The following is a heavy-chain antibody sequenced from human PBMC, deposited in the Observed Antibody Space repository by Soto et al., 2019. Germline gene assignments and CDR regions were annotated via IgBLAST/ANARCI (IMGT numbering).Heavy chain of an antibody. Sequence: QVQLVQSGAEVKKPGASVKVSCKASGYTFTSYVMHWVRQAPGQRLEWMGWINVDKGKTKYSQKFQGRVTITRDTSASTVYMELNSLTSEDTAVYYGAREFRSLSSSWREYFQHWGQGTLVTVSS. V-gene: IGHV1-3*01. CDR1: GYTFTSYV. CDR3: AREFRSLSSSWREYFQH. CDR2: INVDKGKT. D-gene: IGHD6-13*01. J-gene: IGHJ1*01.